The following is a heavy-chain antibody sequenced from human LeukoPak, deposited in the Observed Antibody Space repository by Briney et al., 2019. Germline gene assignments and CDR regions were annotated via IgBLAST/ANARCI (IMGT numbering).Heavy chain of an antibody. V-gene: IGHV4-59*08. J-gene: IGHJ4*02. CDR3: ARGRGKIVLMVYAIAGGFDY. Sequence: KPSETLSLTCTVSGGSISSYYWSWIRQPPGKGLGWIGYIYYSGSTNYNPSLKSRVTISVDTSKNQFSLKLSSVTAADTAVYYCARGRGKIVLMVYAIAGGFDYWGQGTLVTVSS. CDR1: GGSISSYY. D-gene: IGHD2-8*01. CDR2: IYYSGST.